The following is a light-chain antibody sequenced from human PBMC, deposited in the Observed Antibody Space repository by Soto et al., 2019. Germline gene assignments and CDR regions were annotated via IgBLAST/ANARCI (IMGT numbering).Light chain of an antibody. V-gene: IGKV3-11*01. CDR2: DAS. J-gene: IGKJ5*01. CDR3: QQRSNWPPIT. CDR1: QSMKRRY. Sequence: EIVLMQSPGTLSLSPGERATLFCRASQSMKRRYLAWYQQKPGQAPRVLIYDASNRATGIPARFSGSGSGTDFTLTISSLEPEDFAVYYCQQRSNWPPITFGQGTRLEIK.